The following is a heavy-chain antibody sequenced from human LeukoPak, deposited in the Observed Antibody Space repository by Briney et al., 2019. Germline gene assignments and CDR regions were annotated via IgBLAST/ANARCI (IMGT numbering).Heavy chain of an antibody. CDR1: GFTFSSYG. D-gene: IGHD1-1*01. CDR3: AKLGTGTEVGY. CDR2: ISYDGSNK. J-gene: IGHJ4*02. Sequence: GGSLRLSCAASGFTFSSYGMHWVRQAPGKGLEWVAVISYDGSNKYYADSVKGRFTISRDNSKNTLYLQMNSLRAEDTAVYYCAKLGTGTEVGYWGQGTLVTLSS. V-gene: IGHV3-30*18.